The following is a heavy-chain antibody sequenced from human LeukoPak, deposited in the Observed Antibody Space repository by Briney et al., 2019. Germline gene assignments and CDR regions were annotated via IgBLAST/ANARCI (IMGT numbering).Heavy chain of an antibody. CDR3: ARSGLSRFNY. CDR1: GYTLTELS. CDR2: INPNSGGT. J-gene: IGHJ4*02. V-gene: IGHV1-2*02. D-gene: IGHD4/OR15-4a*01. Sequence: ASVKVSCKVSGYTLTELSMHWVRQAPGQGLEWMGWINPNSGGTNYAQKFQGRVTMTRDTSISTAYMELSRLRSDDTAVYYCARSGLSRFNYWGQGTLVTVSS.